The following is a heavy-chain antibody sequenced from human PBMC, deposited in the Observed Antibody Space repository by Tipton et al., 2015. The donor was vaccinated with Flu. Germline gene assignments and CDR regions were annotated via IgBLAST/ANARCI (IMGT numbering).Heavy chain of an antibody. J-gene: IGHJ4*02. V-gene: IGHV4-39*07. CDR3: ARGQGNSGWRYFDY. D-gene: IGHD6-19*01. CDR2: IYHSGTA. Sequence: TLSLTCTVSGGSISSSRYYWGWIRQPPGKGLEWIGSIYHSGTAYYNPSLKSRVTISVDTSKNQISLKLSSVTAADTAVYYCARGQGNSGWRYFDYWGQGTLVTVSS. CDR1: GGSISSSRYY.